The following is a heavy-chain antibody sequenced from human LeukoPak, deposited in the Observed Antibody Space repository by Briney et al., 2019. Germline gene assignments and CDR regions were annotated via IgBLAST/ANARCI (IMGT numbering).Heavy chain of an antibody. V-gene: IGHV1-69*04. D-gene: IGHD3-22*01. CDR1: GGTFSSYA. J-gene: IGHJ4*02. CDR2: IIPILGIA. CDR3: ARETSGSYDSSGYFKHYFDY. Sequence: SVKVSCKASGGTFSSYAISWVRQAPGQGLEWMGRIIPILGIANYAQKFQGRVTITADKSTSTAYMELSSLRSGDTAVYYCARETSGSYDSSGYFKHYFDYWGQGTLVTVSS.